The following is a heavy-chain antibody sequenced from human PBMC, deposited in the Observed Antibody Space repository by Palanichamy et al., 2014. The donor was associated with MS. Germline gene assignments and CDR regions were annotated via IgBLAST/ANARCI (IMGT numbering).Heavy chain of an antibody. CDR3: ARGWNSLGY. D-gene: IGHD1-1*01. J-gene: IGHJ4*02. CDR2: LSYDGSDR. CDR1: GFTLSNFA. Sequence: QVQLVESGGGVVQPGRSLRLSCAASGFTLSNFAMHWVRQAPGKGLEWVAVLSYDGSDRYYADSVKGRLIISGDNSKNILYLQMNSLRAEDTALYYCARGWNSLGYWGQGTLVTVSS. V-gene: IGHV3-30*03.